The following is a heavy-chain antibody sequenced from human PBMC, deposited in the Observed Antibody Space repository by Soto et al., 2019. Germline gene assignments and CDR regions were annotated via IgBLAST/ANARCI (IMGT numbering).Heavy chain of an antibody. J-gene: IGHJ4*01. CDR3: ARGGSGYVWFNEF. CDR2: IIPVFNTV. CDR1: GGLFSSYA. D-gene: IGHD2-15*01. Sequence: SVKVSCKDSGGLFSSYAISWVRQAPGQGLEWVGGIIPVFNTVYYAEKFQARVTITADESTNTAYMELSSLKSEDTAMYYCARGGSGYVWFNEFWGQGTLVTVSS. V-gene: IGHV1-69*13.